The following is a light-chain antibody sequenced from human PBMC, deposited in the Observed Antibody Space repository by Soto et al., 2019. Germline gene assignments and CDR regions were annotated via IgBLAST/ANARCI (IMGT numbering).Light chain of an antibody. CDR1: SSDVGGYNY. Sequence: QSALTQPRSVSGSPGQSVTISCTGTSSDVGGYNYVSWYQQHPGKAPKLMIYDVSKRPSGVPDRFSGSKSGNTASLTISGPQAEDEADYYCCSYAGSYTVVFGGGTKVTVL. V-gene: IGLV2-11*01. CDR3: CSYAGSYTVV. CDR2: DVS. J-gene: IGLJ2*01.